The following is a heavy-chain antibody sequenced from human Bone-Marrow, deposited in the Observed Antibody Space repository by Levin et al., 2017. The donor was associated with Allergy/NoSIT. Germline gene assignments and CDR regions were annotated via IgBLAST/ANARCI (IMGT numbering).Heavy chain of an antibody. V-gene: IGHV3-30*03. Sequence: TGGSLRLSCAASGFTFSSYGMHWVRQAPGKGLEWVAVISYDGSNKYYADSVKGRFTISRDNSKNTLYLQMNSLRAEDTAVYYCARDFVRQRYYYYGMDVWGQGTTVTVSS. CDR2: ISYDGSNK. CDR1: GFTFSSYG. J-gene: IGHJ6*02. D-gene: IGHD1-1*01. CDR3: ARDFVRQRYYYYGMDV.